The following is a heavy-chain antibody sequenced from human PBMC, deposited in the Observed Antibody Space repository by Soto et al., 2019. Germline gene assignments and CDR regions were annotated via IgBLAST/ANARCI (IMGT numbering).Heavy chain of an antibody. CDR3: VKDTVVVINGGDFDY. CDR2: ISGDAGRT. J-gene: IGHJ4*02. D-gene: IGHD3-22*01. CDR1: GFTYVKYA. Sequence: EVQLLESGGALVQPGGSLRLSCEASGFTYVKYAMSWVRQAPGKGLEWVSGISGDAGRTFYADSVKGRFTISRDNSKNTVYLQMSSLRVEDTAVYYCVKDTVVVINGGDFDYWGQGTLVTVSS. V-gene: IGHV3-23*01.